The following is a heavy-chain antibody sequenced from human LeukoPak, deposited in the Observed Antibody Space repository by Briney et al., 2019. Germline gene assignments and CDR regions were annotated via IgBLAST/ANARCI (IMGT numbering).Heavy chain of an antibody. Sequence: GGSLRLSCAASGFTFSSYEMNWVRQAPGKGLEWLSYISSSGSTTHYADSVKGRFTMSRDNVKNSLYLQMDCLRAEDTAVYYCARYYGSGSYVTGAMDVWGQGTTVTVSS. V-gene: IGHV3-48*03. CDR1: GFTFSSYE. CDR3: ARYYGSGSYVTGAMDV. J-gene: IGHJ6*02. CDR2: ISSSGSTT. D-gene: IGHD3-10*01.